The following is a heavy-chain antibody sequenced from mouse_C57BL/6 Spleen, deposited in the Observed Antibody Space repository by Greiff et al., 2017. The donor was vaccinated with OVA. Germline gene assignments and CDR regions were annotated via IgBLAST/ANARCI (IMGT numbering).Heavy chain of an antibody. CDR1: GFTFSSYG. V-gene: IGHV5-6*01. J-gene: IGHJ1*03. D-gene: IGHD1-1*01. CDR3: ARQDYGTPNWYFDV. CDR2: ISSGGSYT. Sequence: EVQLVESGGDLVKPGGSLKLSCAASGFTFSSYGMSWVRQTPDKRLEWVATISSGGSYTYYPDSVKGRFTLSRDNAKNTLYLQMSSLKSEDTAMYYCARQDYGTPNWYFDVWGTGTTVTVSS.